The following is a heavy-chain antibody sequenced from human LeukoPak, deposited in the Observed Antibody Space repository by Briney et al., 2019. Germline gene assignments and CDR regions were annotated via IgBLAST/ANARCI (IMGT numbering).Heavy chain of an antibody. V-gene: IGHV3-23*01. CDR1: GFTFSSYW. Sequence: GGSLRLSCAASGFTFSSYWMSWVRQAPGKGLEWVSAISGSGGSTYYADSVKGRFTISRDNSKNTLYLQMNSLRAEDTAVYYCAKDLLGVGYSYGPLSDYWGQGTLVTVSS. D-gene: IGHD5-18*01. CDR3: AKDLLGVGYSYGPLSDY. J-gene: IGHJ4*02. CDR2: ISGSGGST.